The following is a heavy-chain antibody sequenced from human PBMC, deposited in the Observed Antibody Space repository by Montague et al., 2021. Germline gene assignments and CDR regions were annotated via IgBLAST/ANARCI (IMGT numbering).Heavy chain of an antibody. CDR1: GGSISSSSYY. J-gene: IGHJ3*02. CDR2: IYYSGST. V-gene: IGHV4-39*01. Sequence: SETLSLTCTVPGGSISSSSYYWGWIRQPPGKELEWIGSIYYSGSTYYNPSLKSRLTISVDTSKNQFSLKLSSVTAADTAVYYCARVTDSSGYYWGAFDIWGQGTMVTVSS. CDR3: ARVTDSSGYYWGAFDI. D-gene: IGHD3-22*01.